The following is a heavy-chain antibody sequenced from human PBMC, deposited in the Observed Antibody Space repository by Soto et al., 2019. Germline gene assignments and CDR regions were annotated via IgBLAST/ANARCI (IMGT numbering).Heavy chain of an antibody. V-gene: IGHV3-30*18. CDR2: ISYDGSNK. Sequence: GGSLRLSCAASGFTFSSYGMHWVSQAPGKGLEWVAVISYDGSNKYYADSVKGRFTISRDNSKNTLYLQMNSLRAEDTAVYYCAKGPDYYGSGLGWDYMDVWGKGTTVTSP. CDR1: GFTFSSYG. CDR3: AKGPDYYGSGLGWDYMDV. D-gene: IGHD3-10*01. J-gene: IGHJ6*03.